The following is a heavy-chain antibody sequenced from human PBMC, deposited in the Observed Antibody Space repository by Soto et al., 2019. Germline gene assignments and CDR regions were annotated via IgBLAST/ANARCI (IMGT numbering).Heavy chain of an antibody. Sequence: ASVKVSCKASGYTFTSYAMHWVRQAPGQRLEWMGWINAGNGNTKYSQKFQGRVTITRDTSASTAYMELSSLRSEDTAVYYCARDQDIVVVPAAIQTNYYYGMDVWGQGTPVTVSS. CDR2: INAGNGNT. D-gene: IGHD2-2*02. CDR1: GYTFTSYA. V-gene: IGHV1-3*01. J-gene: IGHJ6*02. CDR3: ARDQDIVVVPAAIQTNYYYGMDV.